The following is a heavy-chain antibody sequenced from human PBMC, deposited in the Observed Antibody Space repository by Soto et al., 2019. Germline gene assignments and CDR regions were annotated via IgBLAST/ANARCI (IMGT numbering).Heavy chain of an antibody. D-gene: IGHD2-2*01. V-gene: IGHV3-73*01. CDR1: GVTFSGSS. J-gene: IGHJ4*02. CDR3: TRHADLGYCSSTSCYDFDY. Sequence: GGSLRLSCAASGVTFSGSSMHWVRQASGKGLEWVGRIRSKANSYATEYAASVKGRFTTSRDDSKNTAFLQMNSLKTEDTAVYYCTRHADLGYCSSTSCYDFDYWGQGTLVTVSS. CDR2: IRSKANSYAT.